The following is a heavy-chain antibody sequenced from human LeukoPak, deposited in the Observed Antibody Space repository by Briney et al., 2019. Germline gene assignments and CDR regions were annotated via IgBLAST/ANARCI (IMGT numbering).Heavy chain of an antibody. CDR3: ATVRSNWGWSGVY. CDR1: GGSISSSSYY. J-gene: IGHJ4*02. Sequence: SETLSLTCTVSGGSISSSSYYWGWIRQPPGKGLGWIGSIYYSGSTYYNPSLKSRVTISVDTSKNQFSLKLSSVTAADTAVYYCATVRSNWGWSGVYWGQGTLVTVSS. CDR2: IYYSGST. D-gene: IGHD7-27*01. V-gene: IGHV4-39*01.